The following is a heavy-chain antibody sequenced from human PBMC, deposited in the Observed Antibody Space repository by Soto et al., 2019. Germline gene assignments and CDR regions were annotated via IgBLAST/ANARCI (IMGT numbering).Heavy chain of an antibody. D-gene: IGHD6-13*01. CDR2: IYYSGST. J-gene: IGHJ3*02. CDR1: GGSISSYY. CDR3: GGDGLDVGEYSSSWYAFDI. V-gene: IGHV4-59*01. Sequence: SETLSLTCTVSGGSISSYYWSWIRQPPGKGLEWIGYIYYSGSTNYNPSLKSRVTISVDKTKNQFSLKLSTVTAADTAVDYCGGDGLDVGEYSSSWYAFDIWGQGTMVTVSS.